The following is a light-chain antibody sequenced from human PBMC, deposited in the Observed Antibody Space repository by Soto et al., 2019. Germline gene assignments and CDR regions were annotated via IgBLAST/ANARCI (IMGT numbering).Light chain of an antibody. CDR1: SSDVGGYNY. V-gene: IGLV2-14*03. CDR2: DVS. J-gene: IGLJ3*02. Sequence: QLVLTQPASVSGSPGQSIAISCTGTSSDVGGYNYVSWYQQHPGKVPKLMIYDVSNRPSGVSDRFSGSKSGNTASLTISGLQAEDEADYYCSSYASGTTLVVFGGGTKVTVL. CDR3: SSYASGTTLVV.